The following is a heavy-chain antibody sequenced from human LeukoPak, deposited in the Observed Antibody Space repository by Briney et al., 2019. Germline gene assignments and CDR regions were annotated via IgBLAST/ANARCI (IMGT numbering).Heavy chain of an antibody. CDR3: ARCQYLEWLPIDY. CDR2: ISGYNGNT. CDR1: GYSFSTYG. J-gene: IGHJ4*02. Sequence: ASVKVSCKASGYSFSTYGVAWVRQAPGQGLEWMGWISGYNGNTGYVQKFQDRVTMTTDTSTTTAYMELRGLRSDDTAVYFCARCQYLEWLPIDYGGRGTLVTVSS. D-gene: IGHD3-9*01. V-gene: IGHV1-18*01.